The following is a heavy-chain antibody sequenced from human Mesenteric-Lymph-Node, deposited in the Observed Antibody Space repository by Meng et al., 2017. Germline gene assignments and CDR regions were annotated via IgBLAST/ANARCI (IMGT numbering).Heavy chain of an antibody. CDR1: GGGFNGYY. D-gene: IGHD3-10*01. CDR2: INHSGNT. J-gene: IGHJ5*02. V-gene: IGHV4-34*01. CDR3: ARGRFGDAANSYNWFDP. Sequence: QAQLQQWGAGLLQPSETLSLTCGCSGGGFNGYYWSWIRQTPGKGLEWIAEINHSGNTNYNPSLKSRVTISVDRSNNQFSLRLKSVSAADTAVYYCARGRFGDAANSYNWFDPWGQGTLVTVSS.